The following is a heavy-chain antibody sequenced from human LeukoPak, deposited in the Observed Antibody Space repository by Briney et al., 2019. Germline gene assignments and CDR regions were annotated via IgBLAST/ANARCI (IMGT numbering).Heavy chain of an antibody. CDR1: GFSLSTSGMR. CDR2: IDWDDDK. D-gene: IGHD6-19*01. Sequence: SGPTLVNPTQTLTLTCTFSGFSLSTSGMRVSLIRQPPGKALEWLARIDWDDDKFYSTSLKTRLTISKDTSKNQVVLTMTNMDPVDTATYYCARIASVAGNIDYWGQGTLVTVSS. V-gene: IGHV2-70*04. J-gene: IGHJ4*02. CDR3: ARIASVAGNIDY.